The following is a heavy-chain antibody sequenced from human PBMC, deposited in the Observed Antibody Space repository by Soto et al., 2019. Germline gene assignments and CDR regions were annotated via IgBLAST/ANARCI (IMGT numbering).Heavy chain of an antibody. V-gene: IGHV3-74*01. CDR3: ARGPTGWYGYDY. Sequence: EVHLVESGEGLVQPGGSLRLSCAASGFTFSSSWMHWVRHAPGKGLVWVSRINGDESRTNYADSVKGRFTISRDNAKNTLYLEMNSLRAEDTALYYCARGPTGWYGYDYWGQGTLVTVSS. D-gene: IGHD5-18*01. J-gene: IGHJ4*02. CDR2: INGDESRT. CDR1: GFTFSSSW.